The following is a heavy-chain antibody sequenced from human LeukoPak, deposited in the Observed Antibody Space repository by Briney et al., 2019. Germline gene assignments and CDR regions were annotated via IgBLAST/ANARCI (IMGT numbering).Heavy chain of an antibody. J-gene: IGHJ3*02. V-gene: IGHV1-18*01. CDR1: GYTFTSYG. D-gene: IGHD5-24*01. CDR2: ISAYNGNT. Sequence: GASVKVSCKASGYTFTSYGISWVRQAPGQGLEWMGWISAYNGNTNYAQKLQGRVTMTTDTSTSTAYMELRSLRSDDTAVYYCARGGDGYKYKWDASAFDIWGQGTMVTVSS. CDR3: ARGGDGYKYKWDASAFDI.